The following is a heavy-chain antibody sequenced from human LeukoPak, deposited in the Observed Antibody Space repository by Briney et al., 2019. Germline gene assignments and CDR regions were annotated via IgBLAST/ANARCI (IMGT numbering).Heavy chain of an antibody. V-gene: IGHV3-13*01. CDR3: VKDGSGSRGGTNWLDP. Sequence: GGSLRLSCAASGFTFSSYDMHWVRQATGKGLEWVSAIGTAGDTYYPGSVKGRFTISRENAKNSLYLQMNSLRAEDTAMYYCVKDGSGSRGGTNWLDPWGQGTLVTVSS. J-gene: IGHJ5*02. CDR2: IGTAGDT. D-gene: IGHD3-22*01. CDR1: GFTFSSYD.